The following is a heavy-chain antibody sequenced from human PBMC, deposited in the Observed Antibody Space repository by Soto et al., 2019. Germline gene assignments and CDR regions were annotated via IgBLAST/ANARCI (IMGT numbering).Heavy chain of an antibody. V-gene: IGHV1-18*01. CDR1: GYTFTSYG. CDR2: ISAYNGNT. CDR3: ARAPLGYCSGGSCYSEYFQH. J-gene: IGHJ1*01. D-gene: IGHD2-15*01. Sequence: ASVKVSCKASGYTFTSYGISWVRQAPGQGLEWMGWISAYNGNTNYAQKLQGRVTMTTDTSTSTAYMELRSLRSDDTAVYYCARAPLGYCSGGSCYSEYFQHWGQGTLVTVSS.